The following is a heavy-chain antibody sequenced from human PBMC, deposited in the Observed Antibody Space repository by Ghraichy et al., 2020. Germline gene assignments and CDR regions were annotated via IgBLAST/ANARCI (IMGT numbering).Heavy chain of an antibody. CDR3: ARESSSSSLPDYGMDV. V-gene: IGHV3-48*01. CDR2: ISSSSSTI. CDR1: GFTFSSYS. Sequence: GESLNISCAASGFTFSSYSMNWVRQAPGKGLEWVSYISSSSSTIYYADSVKGRFTISRDNAKNSLYLQMNSLRAEDTAVYYCARESSSSSLPDYGMDVWGQGTTVTVSS. D-gene: IGHD6-6*01. J-gene: IGHJ6*02.